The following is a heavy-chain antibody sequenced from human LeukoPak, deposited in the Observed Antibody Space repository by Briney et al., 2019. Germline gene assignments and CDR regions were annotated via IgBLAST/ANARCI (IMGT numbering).Heavy chain of an antibody. Sequence: GGSLRLSCAASGFAFSSYPMNWVRQAPGKGLEWVSSISRSSVYIDYADSVKGRFTISRDDAKNSLYLQMDSLRAGDTAVYYCAKDLSIAARTYYYYYMDVWGKGATVTVSS. CDR1: GFAFSSYP. CDR2: ISRSSVYI. CDR3: AKDLSIAARTYYYYYMDV. D-gene: IGHD6-6*01. J-gene: IGHJ6*03. V-gene: IGHV3-21*01.